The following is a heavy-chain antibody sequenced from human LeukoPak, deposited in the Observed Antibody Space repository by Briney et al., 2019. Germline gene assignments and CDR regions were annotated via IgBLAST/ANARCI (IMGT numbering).Heavy chain of an antibody. V-gene: IGHV1-18*01. CDR2: ISAYNGNT. Sequence: ASVNVSCKASGYTFTSYGISWVRQAPGQGLEWMGWISAYNGNTNFAQKLQGRVTVTTDTSTSTAYMDLRSLRSDDTAVYYCARDQAATNTQVRFCLDWGQGTLVTVSS. CDR3: ARDQAATNTQVRFCLD. D-gene: IGHD3-9*01. J-gene: IGHJ4*02. CDR1: GYTFTSYG.